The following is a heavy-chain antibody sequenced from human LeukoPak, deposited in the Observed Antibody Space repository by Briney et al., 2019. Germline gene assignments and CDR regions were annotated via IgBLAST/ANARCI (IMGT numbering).Heavy chain of an antibody. Sequence: PGGSLRLSCAASGFSFSSYAMTWVRQAPGKGLEWVSLISGSGGNIYYADSVKGRFTISRDNSNNTLFLQMNSLRGEDTAVYYCAKDYSNPYTMDVWGQGTTVTVSS. CDR2: ISGSGGNI. CDR1: GFSFSSYA. V-gene: IGHV3-23*01. D-gene: IGHD3-10*01. J-gene: IGHJ6*02. CDR3: AKDYSNPYTMDV.